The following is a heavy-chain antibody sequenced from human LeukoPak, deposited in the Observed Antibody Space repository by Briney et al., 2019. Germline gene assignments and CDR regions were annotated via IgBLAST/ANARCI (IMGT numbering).Heavy chain of an antibody. V-gene: IGHV1-18*01. CDR2: TTAYNGNT. Sequence: ASVKVSCTTSGYTFSSYGISWVRQAPGQGPEWMGWTTAYNGNTNYVQKFQGRVSMTTDTSTSTAYMELRSLRSDDTAVYYCARGGMTTPMDYWGQGTLVTVSS. J-gene: IGHJ4*02. CDR3: ARGGMTTPMDY. CDR1: GYTFSSYG. D-gene: IGHD4-17*01.